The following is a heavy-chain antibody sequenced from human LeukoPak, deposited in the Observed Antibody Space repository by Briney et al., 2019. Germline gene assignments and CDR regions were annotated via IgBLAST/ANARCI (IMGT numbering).Heavy chain of an antibody. Sequence: GGSLRLSCAASGFTFSSYSMNWVRRAPGKGLEWVSSISSSSYIYSADSVKGRFTISRDNAKNSLYLQMNSLRAEDTAVYYCARVSRWGYYFDYWGQGTLVTVSS. J-gene: IGHJ4*02. CDR3: ARVSRWGYYFDY. D-gene: IGHD2-21*01. CDR2: ISSSSYI. CDR1: GFTFSSYS. V-gene: IGHV3-21*01.